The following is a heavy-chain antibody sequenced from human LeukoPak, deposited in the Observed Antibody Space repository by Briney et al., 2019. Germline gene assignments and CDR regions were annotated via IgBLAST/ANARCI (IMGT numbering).Heavy chain of an antibody. J-gene: IGHJ4*02. CDR2: IRYDGSIK. Sequence: GGSLRLSCAASGFTFSSYAMHWVRQAPGKGLEWVSFIRYDGSIKYYADSVEGRFTISRDNSENTLYLQMNSLRAEDTAVYYCAKGIAVAGTELADWGQGTLVTVSS. D-gene: IGHD6-19*01. CDR1: GFTFSSYA. CDR3: AKGIAVAGTELAD. V-gene: IGHV3-30*02.